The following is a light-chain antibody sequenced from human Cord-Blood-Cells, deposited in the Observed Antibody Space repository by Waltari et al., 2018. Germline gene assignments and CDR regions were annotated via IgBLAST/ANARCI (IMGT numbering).Light chain of an antibody. Sequence: DIQMTQSPSSLSASVGDRVTITCQASQDISNYLNWYQQKPGKAPKLLIYDASNLETGVPSRFSGSGSETDFTFTISSLQPEDIATYYCQQYDNLPLTFGGGTKGRSN. CDR2: DAS. CDR1: QDISNY. CDR3: QQYDNLPLT. V-gene: IGKV1-33*01. J-gene: IGKJ4*01.